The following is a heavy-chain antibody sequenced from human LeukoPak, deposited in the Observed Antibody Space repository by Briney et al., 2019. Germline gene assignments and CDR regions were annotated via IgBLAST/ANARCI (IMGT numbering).Heavy chain of an antibody. CDR3: ASTYDSSGYYYIDY. V-gene: IGHV4-4*07. J-gene: IGHJ4*02. CDR1: GGSISTYY. Sequence: PSETLSLTCTVSGGSISTYYWSWIRQPAGKGLECIGRMHSSGSTNYKPSLKSRVTMSVDKSKNQFSLKLNSVTAADTAVYYCASTYDSSGYYYIDYWGQGTLVTVSS. CDR2: MHSSGST. D-gene: IGHD3-22*01.